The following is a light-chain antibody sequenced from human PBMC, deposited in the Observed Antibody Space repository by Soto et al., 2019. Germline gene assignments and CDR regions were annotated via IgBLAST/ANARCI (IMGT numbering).Light chain of an antibody. CDR1: SSDIGSYNR. J-gene: IGLJ3*02. Sequence: AALTQPPSVSGYPGQAVTISCIGTSSDIGSYNRVSWYQQSPGTAPKLIIYEVTNRPSGVAGRFSGSKSGNTASLTISGLQAEDEADYYCTSYTTRTALVFGGGTKVTVL. CDR3: TSYTTRTALV. V-gene: IGLV2-18*02. CDR2: EVT.